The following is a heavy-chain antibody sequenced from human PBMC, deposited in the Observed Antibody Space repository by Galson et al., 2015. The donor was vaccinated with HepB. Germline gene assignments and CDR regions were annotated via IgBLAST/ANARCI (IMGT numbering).Heavy chain of an antibody. CDR3: VRKESVPGQYYFDY. D-gene: IGHD1-14*01. V-gene: IGHV3-48*01. J-gene: IGHJ4*02. CDR2: ISSSSSTI. CDR1: GFTFSSYS. Sequence: SLRLSCAASGFTFSSYSMNWVRQAPGKGLEWVSYISSSSSTIYYADSVKGRFTISRDNAKNSLYLQMNSLRAEDTAVYYCVRKESVPGQYYFDYWGQGTLVTVSS.